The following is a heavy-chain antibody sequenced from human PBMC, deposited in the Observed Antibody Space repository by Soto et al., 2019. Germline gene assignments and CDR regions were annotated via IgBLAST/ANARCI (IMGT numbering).Heavy chain of an antibody. D-gene: IGHD3-9*01. CDR3: ARGSIFGADDSPKYYYGLYV. J-gene: IGHJ6*02. CDR2: ISGYNGNT. CDR1: GYSFRSYG. Sequence: QVQLVQSGAEVKQPGASVKVSCKASGYSFRSYGISWVRQAHGQGLEWLAWISGYNGNTKYAQKLQGRVTMTKDASTSTAYMELTSLRSDDTAVYYCARGSIFGADDSPKYYYGLYVGGQGTTVTVSS. V-gene: IGHV1-18*01.